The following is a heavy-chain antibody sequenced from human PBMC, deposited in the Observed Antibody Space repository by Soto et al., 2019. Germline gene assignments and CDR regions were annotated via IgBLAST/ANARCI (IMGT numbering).Heavy chain of an antibody. CDR3: ARIGSDYGDYYFDY. V-gene: IGHV4-34*01. D-gene: IGHD4-17*01. CDR1: GGSFSGDY. CDR2: INHSGTT. Sequence: SETLSLTCAVYGGSFSGDYWNWIRRTPGKGLEWIGEINHSGTTNYNPSLKSRATISIDTSKNQFSLKLTSVTAADTAVYYCARIGSDYGDYYFDYWGQGTLVTVSS. J-gene: IGHJ4*02.